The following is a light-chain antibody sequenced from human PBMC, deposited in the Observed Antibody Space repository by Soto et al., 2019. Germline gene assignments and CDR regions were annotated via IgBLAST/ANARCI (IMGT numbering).Light chain of an antibody. CDR3: QSYDSSLSGYV. CDR1: RSNIGAGYD. Sequence: QSVLAQPPSVSGAPGQRVTISCTGSRSNIGAGYDVHWYQQLPGTAPKLLIYANNIRPSGVPGRFSGSKSGTSASLAITGLQAEDEAHYYCQSYDSSLSGYVFGTGTKVTVL. V-gene: IGLV1-40*01. CDR2: ANN. J-gene: IGLJ1*01.